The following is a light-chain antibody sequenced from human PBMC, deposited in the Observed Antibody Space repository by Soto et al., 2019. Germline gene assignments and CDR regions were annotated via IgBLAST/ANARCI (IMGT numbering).Light chain of an antibody. V-gene: IGKV3-11*01. J-gene: IGKJ5*01. Sequence: EVVLTQSPVALSLSPGERATLSCRASQSFRGLLAWYQQKPGQAPRLLIYDAYNRATGIPVRFSGSGSGTDFTLTISSLEPEDFGLYYCQQRSDWFTFGQGTRLEIK. CDR2: DAY. CDR3: QQRSDWFT. CDR1: QSFRGL.